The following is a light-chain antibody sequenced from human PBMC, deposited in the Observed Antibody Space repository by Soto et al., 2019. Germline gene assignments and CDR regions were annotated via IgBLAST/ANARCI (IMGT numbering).Light chain of an antibody. V-gene: IGKV1-5*01. CDR1: QSITQW. CDR3: HQYNAYPYT. J-gene: IGKJ2*01. CDR2: DVS. Sequence: DIQMTQSPSTLSASVGDRVTMTCRASQSITQWLAWFQQKPGKVPNLLIYDVSSLESGVPSRFSGSGSGTEFTLTISSLQPDDLGTYFCHQYNAYPYTFGQGTKLEIK.